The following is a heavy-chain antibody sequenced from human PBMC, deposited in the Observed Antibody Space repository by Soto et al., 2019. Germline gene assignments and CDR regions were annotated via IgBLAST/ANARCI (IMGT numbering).Heavy chain of an antibody. Sequence: GESLKISCKGSGYSFTSYWIGWVRQMPGKGLEWMGIIYPGDSDTRYSPSFQGQVTISADKSISTAYLQWSSLKASDTAMDYCARRKCGDYGYYYYMDVWGKGTKVTVSS. D-gene: IGHD4-17*01. J-gene: IGHJ6*03. CDR3: ARRKCGDYGYYYYMDV. CDR1: GYSFTSYW. CDR2: IYPGDSDT. V-gene: IGHV5-51*01.